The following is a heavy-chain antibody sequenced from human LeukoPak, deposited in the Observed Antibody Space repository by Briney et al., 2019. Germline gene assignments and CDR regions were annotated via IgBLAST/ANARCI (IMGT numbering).Heavy chain of an antibody. Sequence: GRSLRLSCAASGFRFSSYLMHWVRQAPGKGLEWVSDISYDGSNSNCADSVKGRFTISRDNPENTLFLQMNSLRAEDTAVYYCARDGVGTAFDMWGQGTMVTVSP. V-gene: IGHV3-30*01. J-gene: IGHJ3*02. D-gene: IGHD3-10*01. CDR3: ARDGVGTAFDM. CDR2: ISYDGSNS. CDR1: GFRFSSYL.